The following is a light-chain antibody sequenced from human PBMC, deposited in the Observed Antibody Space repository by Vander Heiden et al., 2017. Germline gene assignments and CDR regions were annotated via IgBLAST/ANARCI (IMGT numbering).Light chain of an antibody. CDR3: QQYNNWPDT. Sequence: EIVMTQSPATLSVSPGERATLSCRASQSFSNNLAWYQQKPGQAPRLLIYGASTRATGIPARFSGSGSGTEFTLTISSLQSEDFAVYYCQQYNNWPDTFGQWTKPEL. V-gene: IGKV3-15*01. CDR1: QSFSNN. CDR2: GAS. J-gene: IGKJ2*01.